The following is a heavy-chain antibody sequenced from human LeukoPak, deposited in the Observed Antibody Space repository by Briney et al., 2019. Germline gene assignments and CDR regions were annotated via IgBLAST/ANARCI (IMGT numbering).Heavy chain of an antibody. CDR1: GFTFSTFA. CDR3: AKGPPLLEIDY. CDR2: IFPSGGEI. J-gene: IGHJ4*02. Sequence: GGSLRLSCAASGFTFSTFAMIWVRQPPGKGLEWVSSIFPSGGEIHYADSVRGRFTISRDNSKNTLYLQMNSLRAEDTAVYYCAKGPPLLEIDYWGQGTLVTVSS. V-gene: IGHV3-23*01. D-gene: IGHD2-15*01.